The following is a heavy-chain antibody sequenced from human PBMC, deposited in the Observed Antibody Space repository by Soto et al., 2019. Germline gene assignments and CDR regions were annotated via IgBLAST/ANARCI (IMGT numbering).Heavy chain of an antibody. CDR3: ARQMGHYDYVWGSYAFDI. CDR2: ISSNGGST. D-gene: IGHD3-16*01. CDR1: GFTFSSYA. Sequence: GSLRLSCAASGFTFSSYAMHWVRQAPGKGLEYVSAISSNGGSTYYANSVKGRFTISRDNSKNTLYLQMGSLRAEDMAVYYCARQMGHYDYVWGSYAFDIWGQGTMVTVSS. J-gene: IGHJ3*02. V-gene: IGHV3-64*01.